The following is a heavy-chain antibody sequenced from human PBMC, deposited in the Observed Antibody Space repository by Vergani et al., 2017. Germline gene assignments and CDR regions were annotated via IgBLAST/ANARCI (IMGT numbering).Heavy chain of an antibody. J-gene: IGHJ1*01. V-gene: IGHV3-30*02. CDR3: AKGGGGYCSGGTCYPEF. D-gene: IGHD2-15*01. CDR1: GFTFNSYG. CDR2: IRSDESRR. Sequence: QVQLVESGGGVVQPGGSLRLSCAASGFTFNSYGMHWVRQAPGKGLEWVASIRSDESRRYYGDSMEGPFSISRDNSKNMLYLQMKSLRPEDTAVYYCAKGGGGYCSGGTCYPEFWGQGTLVIVSS.